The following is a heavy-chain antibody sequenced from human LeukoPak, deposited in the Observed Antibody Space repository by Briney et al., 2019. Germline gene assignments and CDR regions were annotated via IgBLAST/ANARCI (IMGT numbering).Heavy chain of an antibody. J-gene: IGHJ6*02. CDR3: ARASVGLDHYYYYGMDV. Sequence: GRSLRLSCAASGFTFSSYAMHWVRQAPGKGLEWVAVISYDGSNKYYADSVKGRFTISRDNSKNTLYLQMNSLRAEDTAVYYCARASVGLDHYYYYGMDVWGQGTTVTVSS. V-gene: IGHV3-30-3*01. CDR1: GFTFSSYA. CDR2: ISYDGSNK. D-gene: IGHD4-23*01.